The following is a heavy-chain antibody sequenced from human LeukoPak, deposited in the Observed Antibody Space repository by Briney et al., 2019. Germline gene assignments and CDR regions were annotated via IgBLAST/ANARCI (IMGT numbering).Heavy chain of an antibody. CDR2: IIPILGIA. Sequence: GSSVKVSCKASGGTFSSYAISWVRQAPGQGLEWMGRIIPILGIANYAQKFQGRVTITADKSTSTAYMELSSLRSEDTAVYYCARFLVRSNHGYYFDYWGQGTLVTVSS. V-gene: IGHV1-69*04. CDR3: ARFLVRSNHGYYFDY. D-gene: IGHD1-14*01. J-gene: IGHJ4*02. CDR1: GGTFSSYA.